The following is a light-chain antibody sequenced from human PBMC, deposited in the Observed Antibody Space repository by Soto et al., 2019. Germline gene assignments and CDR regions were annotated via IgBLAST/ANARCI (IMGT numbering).Light chain of an antibody. CDR1: QYINTR. Sequence: EIVLTQSPATLSSFPGDRVTLSCRASQYINTRLAWYQHRPGQAPRLLIYQTSIRAAGIPARFSASGTGTDFTLTIRDVKTEDFAVYYCNQRQSWPRTFGQGTKVDIK. V-gene: IGKV3-11*01. J-gene: IGKJ1*01. CDR2: QTS. CDR3: NQRQSWPRT.